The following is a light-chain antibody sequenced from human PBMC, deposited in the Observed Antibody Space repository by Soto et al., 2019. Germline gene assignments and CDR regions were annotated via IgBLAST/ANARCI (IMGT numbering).Light chain of an antibody. CDR1: QSISSW. Sequence: DIPMTQSPSTLSASVGDRVTITCRASQSISSWLAWYQQKPGKAPKLLIYKASSLESGVPSRFSGSGSGTEFTLTISSLQPDDFATYYCQQYNSYRGTFGQGTKLEIK. CDR2: KAS. CDR3: QQYNSYRGT. V-gene: IGKV1-5*03. J-gene: IGKJ2*01.